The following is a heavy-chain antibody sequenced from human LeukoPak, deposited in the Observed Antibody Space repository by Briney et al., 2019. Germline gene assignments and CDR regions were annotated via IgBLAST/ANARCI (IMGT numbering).Heavy chain of an antibody. CDR3: ARVLLWFGEFPEYFQY. Sequence: TSETLSLTCTVSGGSISSYYWSWIRQPPGKGLEWIGYIYYSGSTNYNPSLKSRVTISVDTSKNQFSMKLSSVTAADTAVYYCARVLLWFGEFPEYFQYWGQGTLVTVSS. CDR2: IYYSGST. J-gene: IGHJ1*01. D-gene: IGHD3-10*01. V-gene: IGHV4-59*08. CDR1: GGSISSYY.